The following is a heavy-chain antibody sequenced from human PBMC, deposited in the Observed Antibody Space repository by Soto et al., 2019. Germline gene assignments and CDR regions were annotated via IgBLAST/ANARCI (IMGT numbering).Heavy chain of an antibody. D-gene: IGHD2-8*01. V-gene: IGHV5-10-1*01. Sequence: PGESLKISCKGSGYSFTSYWISWVRQMPGKGLEWMGRIDPSDSYTNYSPSFQGHVTISADKSISTAYLQWSSLKASDTAMYYCARHLGCTNGVRYYNWFDPWGQGTLVTVSS. CDR2: IDPSDSYT. CDR3: ARHLGCTNGVRYYNWFDP. J-gene: IGHJ5*02. CDR1: GYSFTSYW.